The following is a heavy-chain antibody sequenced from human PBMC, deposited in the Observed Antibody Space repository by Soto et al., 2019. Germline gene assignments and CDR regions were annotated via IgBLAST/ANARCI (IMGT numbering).Heavy chain of an antibody. CDR1: GYTFTSYA. J-gene: IGHJ3*02. Sequence: QVQLVQSGAEVKKPGASVKVSCKASGYTFTSYAMHWVRQAPGQRLEWMRWINAGNGNTKYSQKFQGRVTITRDTSASTAYMELSSLRSEDTAVYYCARSYSSSWSDAFDIWGQGTMVTVSS. CDR2: INAGNGNT. CDR3: ARSYSSSWSDAFDI. V-gene: IGHV1-3*01. D-gene: IGHD6-13*01.